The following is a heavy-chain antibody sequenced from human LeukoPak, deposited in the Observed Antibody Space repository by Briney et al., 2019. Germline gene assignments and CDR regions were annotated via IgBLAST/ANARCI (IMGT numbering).Heavy chain of an antibody. CDR2: ISAYNGNT. J-gene: IGHJ4*02. V-gene: IGHV1-18*01. D-gene: IGHD1-26*01. CDR1: GYTFTSYG. CDR3: ARTNSGSYGRAIVY. Sequence: ASVKVSCKASGYTFTSYGISWVRQAPGQGLEWMGWISAYNGNTNYAQKLRGRVTMTTDTSTSTAYMELRSLRSDDTAVYYCARTNSGSYGRAIVYWGQGTLVTVSS.